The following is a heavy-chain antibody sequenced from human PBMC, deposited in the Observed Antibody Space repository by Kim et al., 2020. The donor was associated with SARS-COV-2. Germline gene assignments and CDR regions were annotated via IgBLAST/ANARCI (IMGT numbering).Heavy chain of an antibody. J-gene: IGHJ4*02. CDR3: ARDNSGGWTSHFDY. CDR2: IDAGNGNT. D-gene: IGHD6-19*01. V-gene: IGHV1-3*01. CDR1: GYTFSSHT. Sequence: ASVKVSCKASGYTFSSHTIHWVRQAPGQRLEWMGWIDAGNGNTNYSRNFQDRVTITRDTSASTAYMELSSLRSEDTAVFYCARDNSGGWTSHFDYWGQGTLVTVSS.